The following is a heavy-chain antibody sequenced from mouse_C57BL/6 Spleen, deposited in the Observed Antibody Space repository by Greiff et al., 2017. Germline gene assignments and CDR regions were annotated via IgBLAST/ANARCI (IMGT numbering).Heavy chain of an antibody. CDR2: IYPGSGNT. Sequence: PGQGLEWIARIYPGSGNTYYNEKFKGKATLTAEKSSSTAYMQLSSLTSEDSAVYFCARELGHFDYWGQGTTLTVSS. V-gene: IGHV1-76*01. D-gene: IGHD4-1*01. J-gene: IGHJ2*01. CDR3: ARELGHFDY.